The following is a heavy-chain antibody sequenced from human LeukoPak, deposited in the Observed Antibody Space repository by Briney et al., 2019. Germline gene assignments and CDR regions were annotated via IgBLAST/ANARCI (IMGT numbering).Heavy chain of an antibody. CDR2: INHSGST. CDR3: ARGRVAGKPNDY. Sequence: SETLSLTCAVYGGSFSGYYWSWIRQPPGKGLEWIGEINHSGSTNYNPSLKSRVTISVDTSKNQFSPKLSSVTAADTAVYYCARGRVAGKPNDYWGQGTLVTVSS. V-gene: IGHV4-34*01. CDR1: GGSFSGYY. J-gene: IGHJ4*02. D-gene: IGHD6-19*01.